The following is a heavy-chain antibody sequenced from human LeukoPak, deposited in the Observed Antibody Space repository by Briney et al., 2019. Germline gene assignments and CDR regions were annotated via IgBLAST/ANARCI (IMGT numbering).Heavy chain of an antibody. V-gene: IGHV3-53*01. CDR2: IYTDGST. J-gene: IGHJ4*02. D-gene: IGHD6-19*01. CDR3: GRSTAWYAFDY. CDR1: GFTDPTNY. Sequence: PGGSLSLSCAASGFTDPTNYMTWIRQAPGKGLEWVSIIYTDGSTYYADSVKGRFTISRDNSKSTLYLQMNSLRAEDTAVYYCGRSTAWYAFDYWGQGNLVTVSS.